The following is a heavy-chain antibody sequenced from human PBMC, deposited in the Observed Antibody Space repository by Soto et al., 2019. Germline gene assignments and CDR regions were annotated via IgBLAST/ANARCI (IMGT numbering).Heavy chain of an antibody. D-gene: IGHD2-2*01. V-gene: IGHV5-51*01. CDR1: GYSFTSYW. Sequence: LGESLKISCKGSGYSFTSYWIGWVRPMPGKGLEWMGIIYPGDSDTRYSPSFQGQVTISADKSISTAYLQWSSLKASDTAMYSCARSLVVPGASEVAFDIWGQGTMVTVSS. CDR2: IYPGDSDT. J-gene: IGHJ3*02. CDR3: ARSLVVPGASEVAFDI.